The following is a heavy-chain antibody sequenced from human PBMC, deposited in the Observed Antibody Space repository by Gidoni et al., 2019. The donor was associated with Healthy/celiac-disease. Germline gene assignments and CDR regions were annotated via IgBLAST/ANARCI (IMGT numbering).Heavy chain of an antibody. D-gene: IGHD2-8*01. Sequence: HVQLQQWGAALLKPSETLSLTCAVYGGSFSGYYWSWIRQPPGKGLEWIGEINHSGSTNYNPSLKSRVTISVDKSKNKFSLKLSAVTAADTDVYYCARMRYVCTNGVCYHYYYYGMDVWGQGTTVTVSS. J-gene: IGHJ6*02. CDR3: ARMRYVCTNGVCYHYYYYGMDV. V-gene: IGHV4-34*01. CDR1: GGSFSGYY. CDR2: INHSGST.